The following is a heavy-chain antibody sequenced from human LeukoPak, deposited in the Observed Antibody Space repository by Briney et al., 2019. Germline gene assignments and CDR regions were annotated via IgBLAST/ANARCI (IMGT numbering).Heavy chain of an antibody. Sequence: ASVKVSCKVSGYTLTELSMHWVRQAPGKGLEWTGGFDPEDGETIYAQKFQGRVTMTEDTSTDTAYMELSSLRSEDTAVYYCATVASRFGESYYFDYWGQGTLVTVSS. CDR3: ATVASRFGESYYFDY. CDR2: FDPEDGET. D-gene: IGHD3-10*01. J-gene: IGHJ4*02. CDR1: GYTLTELS. V-gene: IGHV1-24*01.